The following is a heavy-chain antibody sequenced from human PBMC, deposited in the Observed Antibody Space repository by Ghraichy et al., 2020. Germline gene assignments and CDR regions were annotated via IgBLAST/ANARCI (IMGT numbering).Heavy chain of an antibody. J-gene: IGHJ6*03. Sequence: GGSLNISCTASGFSFSGYYMSWVRQAPGKGLEWVANIKQDGNEKYYVDSVKGRFTISRDNAKNSLYLQMNSLRAEDRAMYYCARNLAQLERRGYYYCMDVWGKGTTVTVSS. CDR2: IKQDGNEK. CDR1: GFSFSGYY. D-gene: IGHD1-1*01. CDR3: ARNLAQLERRGYYYCMDV. V-gene: IGHV3-7*03.